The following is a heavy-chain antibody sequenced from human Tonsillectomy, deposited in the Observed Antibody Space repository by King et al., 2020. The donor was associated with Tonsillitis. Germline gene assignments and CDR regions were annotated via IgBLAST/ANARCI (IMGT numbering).Heavy chain of an antibody. CDR1: GGSISRYY. Sequence: QLQESGPGLVKPSETLSLTCTVSGGSISRYYWSWIRQPPGKGLEWVGYIYYSGSTNYNPSLTSRVTISVDTSKNQFSLKLSSVTAADTAVYYCARVEYQLYYFDYWGQGTLVTVSS. V-gene: IGHV4-59*01. D-gene: IGHD2-2*01. CDR3: ARVEYQLYYFDY. J-gene: IGHJ4*02. CDR2: IYYSGST.